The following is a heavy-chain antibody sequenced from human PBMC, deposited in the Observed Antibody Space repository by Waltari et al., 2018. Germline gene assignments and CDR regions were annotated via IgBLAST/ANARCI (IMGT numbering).Heavy chain of an antibody. V-gene: IGHV2-70*04. CDR2: IDWEDGK. J-gene: IGHJ4*02. Sequence: QVTLKESGPAVVKPTETLTLTCSLSGFSLSPSGMRMTWIRLSPGKALEWLARIDWEDGKCYSTPLKSRLTISKDTSKNQVVLTMTKRDPMDTATYDCARMEGWVSNVRCDFWGQGMLVTVSS. CDR1: GFSLSPSGMR. D-gene: IGHD6-13*01. CDR3: ARMEGWVSNVRCDF.